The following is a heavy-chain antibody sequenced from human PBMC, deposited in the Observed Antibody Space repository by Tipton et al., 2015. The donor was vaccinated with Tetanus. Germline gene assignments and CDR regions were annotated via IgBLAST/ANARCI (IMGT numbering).Heavy chain of an antibody. CDR3: ASGSALDY. V-gene: IGHV3-21*01. Sequence: SLRLSCAVSGFSFSNYAMNWVRQAPGKRLEWVASVSSTSAYIYYADSLKGRFTISRDNAKNSLYLQMNSLRAEDTAVYYCASGSALDYWGQGTLVTVSS. CDR2: VSSTSAYI. D-gene: IGHD6-25*01. CDR1: GFSFSNYA. J-gene: IGHJ4*02.